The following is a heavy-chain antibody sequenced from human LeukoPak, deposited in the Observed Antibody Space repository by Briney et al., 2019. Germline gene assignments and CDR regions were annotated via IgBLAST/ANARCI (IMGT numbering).Heavy chain of an antibody. J-gene: IGHJ3*01. CDR2: ISYDGSNK. Sequence: GGSLRLSCAASGFTFSSYGMHWVGQAPGKGLEWVAVISYDGSNKYYADSVKGRFTISRDNSKNTLYLQMNSLRAEDTAVYYCAREDDSWGPNNLDLWGQGTMVTVSS. D-gene: IGHD7-27*01. CDR3: AREDDSWGPNNLDL. V-gene: IGHV3-30*03. CDR1: GFTFSSYG.